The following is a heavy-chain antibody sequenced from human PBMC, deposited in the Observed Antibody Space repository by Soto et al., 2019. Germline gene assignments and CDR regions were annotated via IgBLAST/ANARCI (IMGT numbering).Heavy chain of an antibody. V-gene: IGHV4-38-2*02. J-gene: IGHJ4*02. Sequence: SETLSLTCAVSNYAISSGFFWAWIRQPPGRGLEWIGSIYHTGDTHYNPSLRSQFTMSVDTSKNQFSLKLTSLTAADTAIYFCARDTNSLDSWGQGILVTVSS. CDR2: IYHTGDT. CDR1: NYAISSGFF. CDR3: ARDTNSLDS. D-gene: IGHD2-8*01.